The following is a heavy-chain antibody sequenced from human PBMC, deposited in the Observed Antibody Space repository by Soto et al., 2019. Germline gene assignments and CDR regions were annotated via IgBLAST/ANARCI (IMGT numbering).Heavy chain of an antibody. CDR1: GDSVSTDSAT. D-gene: IGHD6-19*01. Sequence: SQTLSLTCVISGDSVSTDSATWDWIRQSPSRGLEWLGRTYYRSKWYNNYAESVKGRISINPDTSKNQFSLQLNSVTPDDTAVYYCAGGGWYLVYWGQGTLVT. CDR3: AGGGWYLVY. CDR2: TYYRSKWYN. V-gene: IGHV6-1*01. J-gene: IGHJ4*02.